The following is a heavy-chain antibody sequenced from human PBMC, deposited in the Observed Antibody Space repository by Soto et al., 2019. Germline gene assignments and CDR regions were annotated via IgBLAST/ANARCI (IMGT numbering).Heavy chain of an antibody. CDR2: ISAYNGNT. CDR3: AREPNYFGS. Sequence: QVQLVQSGAEVKKPGASVKVSCKASGYTFTSYGISWVRQAPGQGLEWMGWISAYNGNTKYAQKLQGRVTLTTDTSTSTADMEPRGLRADDTAVYYCAREPNYFGSWGQGTLVTVSS. V-gene: IGHV1-18*01. CDR1: GYTFTSYG. J-gene: IGHJ4*02.